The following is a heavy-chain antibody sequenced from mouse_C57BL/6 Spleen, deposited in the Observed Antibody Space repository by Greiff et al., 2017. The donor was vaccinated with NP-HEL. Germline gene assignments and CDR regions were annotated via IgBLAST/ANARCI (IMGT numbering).Heavy chain of an antibody. CDR1: GYPFTDYN. V-gene: IGHV1-39*01. CDR3: ARSYYGSSYDPYYYAMDY. CDR2: INPNYGTT. D-gene: IGHD1-1*01. Sequence: EVQLVESGPELVKPGASVKISCKASGYPFTDYNMNWVKQSNGKSLEWIGVINPNYGTTSYNQKFKGKATLTVDQASSTAYMQLNSLTSEDSAVYYCARSYYGSSYDPYYYAMDYWGQGTSVTVSS. J-gene: IGHJ4*01.